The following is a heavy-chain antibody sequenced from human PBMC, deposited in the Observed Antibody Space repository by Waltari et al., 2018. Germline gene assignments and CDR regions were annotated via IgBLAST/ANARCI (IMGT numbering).Heavy chain of an antibody. D-gene: IGHD2-2*01. Sequence: QVQLQESGPGLVKPSETLSLTCTVSGYSISSGYYWGWIRQPPGKGLEWIGSIYHSGSTYDNPSLKSRVTISVDTSKNQFSLKLSSVTAADTAVFYCASIVVVPAAPKRDFDYWGQGTLVTVSS. CDR1: GYSISSGYY. J-gene: IGHJ4*02. V-gene: IGHV4-38-2*02. CDR3: ASIVVVPAAPKRDFDY. CDR2: IYHSGST.